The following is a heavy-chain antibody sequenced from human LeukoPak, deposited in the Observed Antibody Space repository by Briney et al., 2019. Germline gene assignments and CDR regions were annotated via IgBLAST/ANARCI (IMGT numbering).Heavy chain of an antibody. V-gene: IGHV3-11*01. Sequence: GRSLRLSCAASGFSFSDYYMGWIRQAPGKGLEWVSYISNGASTIYYVDSVKGRFTISRDNAKNSLYLQMNSLRAEDTGVYYCAKDYRTFGLLDSWGQGALVTVSS. CDR2: ISNGASTI. CDR1: GFSFSDYY. J-gene: IGHJ4*02. D-gene: IGHD3-10*01. CDR3: AKDYRTFGLLDS.